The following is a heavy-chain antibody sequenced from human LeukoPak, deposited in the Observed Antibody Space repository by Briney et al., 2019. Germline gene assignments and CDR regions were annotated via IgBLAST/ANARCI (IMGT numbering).Heavy chain of an antibody. CDR2: IYHSGST. J-gene: IGHJ4*02. V-gene: IGHV4-38-2*02. D-gene: IGHD6-13*01. Sequence: PSETLSLTCTVSGYSISSGYYWGWIRQPPGKGLEWIGSIYHSGSTYYNPSLKSRVTISVDTSKNQFSLKLSSVTAADTAVYYCAREGSSSWYYFDYWGQGTLVTVSS. CDR1: GYSISSGYY. CDR3: AREGSSSWYYFDY.